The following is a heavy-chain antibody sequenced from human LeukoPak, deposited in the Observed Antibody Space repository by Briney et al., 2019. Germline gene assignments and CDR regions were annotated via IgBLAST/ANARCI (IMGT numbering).Heavy chain of an antibody. CDR2: INYSGSA. CDR1: GGSLSSYY. V-gene: IGHV4-59*08. Sequence: SETLSLTCTVSGGSLSSYYFSWMRQSPGKGLEWIAYINYSGSASYNPSLKSRVTISVDTSKQFSLSLSSVTAADTAVYYCARHNYDDYVFDIWGQGTKVTVSS. J-gene: IGHJ3*02. CDR3: ARHNYDDYVFDI. D-gene: IGHD4-17*01.